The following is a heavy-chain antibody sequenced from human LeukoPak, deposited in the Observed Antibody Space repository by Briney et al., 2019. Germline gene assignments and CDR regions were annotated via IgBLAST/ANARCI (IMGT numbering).Heavy chain of an antibody. CDR3: ARGLTYYYDSSGYIGDY. CDR2: INAGNGNT. Sequence: ASVKVSCKASGYTFTSYAMHWVRQAPGQRLEWMGWINAGNGNTKYSQKFQGRVTMTRDTSTSTVYMELSSLRSEDTAVYYCARGLTYYYDSSGYIGDYWGQGTLVTVSS. V-gene: IGHV1-3*01. CDR1: GYTFTSYA. J-gene: IGHJ4*02. D-gene: IGHD3-22*01.